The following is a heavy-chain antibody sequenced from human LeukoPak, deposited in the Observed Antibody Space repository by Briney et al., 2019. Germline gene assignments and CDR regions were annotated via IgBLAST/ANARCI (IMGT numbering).Heavy chain of an antibody. CDR1: GHTFSSFG. CDR3: ASPPAIGGWYGAFDI. J-gene: IGHJ3*02. D-gene: IGHD6-19*01. V-gene: IGHV1-18*01. CDR2: ISAYNGHT. Sequence: ASVKVSCKASGHTFSSFGVSWVRQAPGQGLEWMGWISAYNGHTNLAQKFQGRVTMTTDTSTSTAYMELSSLISEDTAVYYCASPPAIGGWYGAFDIWGQGTMVTVSS.